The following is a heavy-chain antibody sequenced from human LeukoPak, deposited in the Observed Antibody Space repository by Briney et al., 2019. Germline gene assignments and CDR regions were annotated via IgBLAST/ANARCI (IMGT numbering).Heavy chain of an antibody. D-gene: IGHD3-22*01. Sequence: PSETLSLTCAGYGGSFSGYYWSWIRQPPGKGLEWIGEFNHSGSTNYNPSLKSRVTISVDTSKNQFSLKLSSVTAADTAVYYCARAFYDSSGYYYGGRTFDYWGQGTLVTVSS. V-gene: IGHV4-34*01. CDR1: GGSFSGYY. CDR2: FNHSGST. CDR3: ARAFYDSSGYYYGGRTFDY. J-gene: IGHJ4*02.